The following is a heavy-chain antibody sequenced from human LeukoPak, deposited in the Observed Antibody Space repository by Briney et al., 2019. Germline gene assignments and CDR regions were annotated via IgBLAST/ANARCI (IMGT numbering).Heavy chain of an antibody. Sequence: KPSETLSLTCTVSGASITSNYWSWIRQPPGRGLEWIGYISNTGSTIYNPSLKSRVTISADTSTNQFSLELTSVTAADTAMYYCARQGFGDLWDLAFDFWGQGTQVTVSS. CDR1: GASITSNY. J-gene: IGHJ3*01. CDR2: ISNTGST. V-gene: IGHV4-59*08. D-gene: IGHD3-10*01. CDR3: ARQGFGDLWDLAFDF.